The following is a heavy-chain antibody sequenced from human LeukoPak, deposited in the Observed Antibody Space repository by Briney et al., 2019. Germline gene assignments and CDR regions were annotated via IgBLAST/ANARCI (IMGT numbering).Heavy chain of an antibody. CDR1: GFTFSDYY. V-gene: IGHV3-11*06. Sequence: GGSLRLSCAASGFTFSDYYMSWIRQAPGKGLEWVSYISSSSSYTNYADSVKGRLTISRDNAKNSLYLQMNSLRAEDTAVYYCARDLRSNTAMVTFDYWGQGTLVTVSS. J-gene: IGHJ4*02. CDR2: ISSSSSYT. CDR3: ARDLRSNTAMVTFDY. D-gene: IGHD5-18*01.